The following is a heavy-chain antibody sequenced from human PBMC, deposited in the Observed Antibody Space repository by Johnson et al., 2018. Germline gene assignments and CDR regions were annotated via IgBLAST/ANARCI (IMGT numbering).Heavy chain of an antibody. CDR2: ISYDGSNK. V-gene: IGHV3-30*03. J-gene: IGHJ3*02. CDR1: GFTFSSYG. D-gene: IGHD2-15*01. Sequence: QVQLVQSGGGVVQPGRSLRLSCAASGFTFSSYGMHWVRQAPGKGLEWVAVISYDGSNKYYADSVKGRFTISRDNSKNTLYLQKNSLRDEDTAVYYCARDISLGYCSGGTCYQGAFDIWGQGTMVTVSS. CDR3: ARDISLGYCSGGTCYQGAFDI.